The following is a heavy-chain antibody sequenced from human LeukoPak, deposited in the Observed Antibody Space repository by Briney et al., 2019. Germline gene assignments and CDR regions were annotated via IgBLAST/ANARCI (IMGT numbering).Heavy chain of an antibody. CDR1: GGTFSSYA. D-gene: IGHD5-24*01. CDR3: ARGVEMATTTGFDY. CDR2: IIPIFGTA. V-gene: IGHV1-69*05. Sequence: SVKVSCKASGGTFSSYAVSWVRQAPGQGLEWMGGIIPIFGTANYAQKFQGRVTITTDESTSTAYMELSSLRSEDTAVYYCARGVEMATTTGFDYWGQGTLVTVSS. J-gene: IGHJ4*02.